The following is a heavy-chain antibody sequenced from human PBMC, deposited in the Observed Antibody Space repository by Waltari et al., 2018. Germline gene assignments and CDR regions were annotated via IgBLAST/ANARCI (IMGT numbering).Heavy chain of an antibody. CDR2: VNPNSGTT. V-gene: IGHV1-8*02. CDR1: GYTFINYE. CDR3: ARGRDVFANFDYNWFDP. Sequence: QVQLVQTGAEVLRPGAAVKVSCQASGYTFINYEITWVRQAAGQGLEWMGWVNPNSGTTAYAQKFQGRISLTWDTFTRTAYMELSNLRSDDTAVFYCARGRDVFANFDYNWFDPWGQGTLVTVSS. J-gene: IGHJ5*02. D-gene: IGHD3-3*01.